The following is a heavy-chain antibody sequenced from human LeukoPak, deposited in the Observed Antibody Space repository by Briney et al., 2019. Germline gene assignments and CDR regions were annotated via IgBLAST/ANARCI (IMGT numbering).Heavy chain of an antibody. V-gene: IGHV3-23*01. J-gene: IGHJ5*02. CDR1: GFTFSNFA. CDR2: ISANGGAT. Sequence: GGSLRLSCAASGFTFSNFAMSWVRQAPGKGLECVSLISANGGATYYADSVKGRFTISRDNSKNTLYLQMSSLRAEDTAVYYCARAIQYRFDPWGQGTLVTVSS. D-gene: IGHD2/OR15-2a*01. CDR3: ARAIQYRFDP.